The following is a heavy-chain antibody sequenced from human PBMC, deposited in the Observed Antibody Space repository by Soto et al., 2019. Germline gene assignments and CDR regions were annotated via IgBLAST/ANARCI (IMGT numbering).Heavy chain of an antibody. CDR3: AKDTNYGSGSHFDY. J-gene: IGHJ4*02. V-gene: IGHV3-9*01. D-gene: IGHD3-10*01. CDR2: ISWNRGSI. Sequence: EVQLVESGGGLVQPGRSLRLSCAASGFTFDDYAMHCVRQAPGKGLEWASGISWNRGSIGYADSVKGRFTISRDNAKKSLYLQMSSLRAEDTDLDYCAKDTNYGSGSHFDYWGQGNLVTVSA. CDR1: GFTFDDYA.